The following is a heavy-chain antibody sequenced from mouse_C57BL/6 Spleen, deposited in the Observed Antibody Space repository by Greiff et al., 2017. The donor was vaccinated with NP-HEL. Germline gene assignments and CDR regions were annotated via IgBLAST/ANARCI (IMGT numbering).Heavy chain of an antibody. Sequence: QVQLKESGAELVRPGASVTLSCKASGYTFTDYEMHWVKQTPVHGLEWIGAINPETGGTDYNQKFQGKAILTADKSSSTAYMELRSLTSEDSAVYYCTRGYFDVWGTGTTVTVSS. CDR3: TRGYFDV. J-gene: IGHJ1*03. CDR2: INPETGGT. V-gene: IGHV1-15*01. CDR1: GYTFTDYE.